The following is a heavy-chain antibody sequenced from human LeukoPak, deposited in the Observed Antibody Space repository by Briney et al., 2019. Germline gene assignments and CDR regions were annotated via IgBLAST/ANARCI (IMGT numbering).Heavy chain of an antibody. J-gene: IGHJ4*02. CDR3: ARDHLKADTAMVRFAFDY. Sequence: GGSLRLSGAASGFTFSSYAMHWVRQAPGKGLEWVAVISYDGSNKYYADSVKGRFTISRDNSKNTLYLQMNSLRAEDTAVYYCARDHLKADTAMVRFAFDYWGQGTLVTVSS. CDR1: GFTFSSYA. D-gene: IGHD5-18*01. V-gene: IGHV3-30*04. CDR2: ISYDGSNK.